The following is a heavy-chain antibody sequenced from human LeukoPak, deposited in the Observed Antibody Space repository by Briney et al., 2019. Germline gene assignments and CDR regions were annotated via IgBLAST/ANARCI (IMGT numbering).Heavy chain of an antibody. CDR2: MNPNSGNT. D-gene: IGHD3-22*01. V-gene: IGHV1-8*01. J-gene: IGHJ4*02. CDR1: GYTFTSYD. Sequence: ASVKVSCKASGYTFTSYDINWVRQATGQGLEWMGWMNPNSGNTGYAQKFQGRVTMTRDTSTSTVYMELSSLRSEDTAVYYCARDTGDYYDSSGYIDYWGQGTLVTVSS. CDR3: ARDTGDYYDSSGYIDY.